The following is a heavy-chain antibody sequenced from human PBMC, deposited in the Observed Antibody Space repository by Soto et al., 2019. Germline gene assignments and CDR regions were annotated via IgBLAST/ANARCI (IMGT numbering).Heavy chain of an antibody. Sequence: GESLKISCKGSGYSFTNYWIGWVRQMPGKGLEWMGMTYPGDSDIRYSPSFQGQVTISADKSIRAAYLQWSSLKASDTAMYYCARPHYYGSGSYSHFDYWGQGTLVTVSS. V-gene: IGHV5-51*01. J-gene: IGHJ4*02. CDR3: ARPHYYGSGSYSHFDY. D-gene: IGHD3-10*01. CDR1: GYSFTNYW. CDR2: TYPGDSDI.